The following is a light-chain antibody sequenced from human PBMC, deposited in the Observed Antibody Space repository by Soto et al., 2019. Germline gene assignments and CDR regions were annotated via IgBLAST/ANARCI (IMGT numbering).Light chain of an antibody. V-gene: IGKV1-5*03. Sequence: DIQMTQSPSTLSAYMGDRVTITCRAGQSISDWLAWFQQKQGKAPKVLIYKASSLESGVPSRFSGSGSGTEFTLTISSLQSEDFAVYYCQQYNNWPITFGQRTLPAVK. CDR2: KAS. CDR1: QSISDW. J-gene: IGKJ5*01. CDR3: QQYNNWPIT.